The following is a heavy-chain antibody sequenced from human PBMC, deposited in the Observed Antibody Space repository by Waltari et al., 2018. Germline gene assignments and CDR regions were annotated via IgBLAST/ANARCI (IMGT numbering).Heavy chain of an antibody. CDR2: IYQRGGT. D-gene: IGHD3-16*01. CDR3: ARTLGDWFDP. J-gene: IGHJ5*02. CDR1: GYSISSGYY. V-gene: IGHV4-38-2*02. Sequence: QVQLQESGPGLVKPSETLSLTCTVSGYSISSGYYWGWIRQPPGKGLEWIGRIYQRGGTYYNPAHKSRVTISVDTSKNQFSLKLSSVTAADTAVYYSARTLGDWFDPWGQGTLVTVSS.